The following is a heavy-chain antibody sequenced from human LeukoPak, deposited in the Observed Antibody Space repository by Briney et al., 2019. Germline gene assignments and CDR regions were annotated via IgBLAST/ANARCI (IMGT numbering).Heavy chain of an antibody. Sequence: PGGSLRLSCAASGFTFSSYAMSWVRQAPGKGLEWVSAISGSGGSTYYADSVKGRFTISRDNSKNTLYLQMNSLRAEDTAVYYCAKGLLIEWVLVGATTFDYWGQGTLVTVSS. J-gene: IGHJ4*02. D-gene: IGHD1-26*01. CDR3: AKGLLIEWVLVGATTFDY. CDR1: GFTFSSYA. V-gene: IGHV3-23*01. CDR2: ISGSGGST.